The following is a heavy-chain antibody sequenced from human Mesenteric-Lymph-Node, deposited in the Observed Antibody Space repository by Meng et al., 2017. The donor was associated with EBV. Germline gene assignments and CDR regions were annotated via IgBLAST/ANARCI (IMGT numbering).Heavy chain of an antibody. Sequence: GPVQVKPSRALSLTCADSRDSLTSTHWWSWARQPPGKGLEWIGEIFHSGITNYNPALMSRITLTLEKSKNLFSLNLSSVNAADTDVYFCARRREYSSGCPIDYWGQGTLVTVSS. CDR2: IFHSGIT. CDR1: RDSLTSTHW. V-gene: IGHV4-4*02. CDR3: ARRREYSSGCPIDY. D-gene: IGHD6-19*01. J-gene: IGHJ4*02.